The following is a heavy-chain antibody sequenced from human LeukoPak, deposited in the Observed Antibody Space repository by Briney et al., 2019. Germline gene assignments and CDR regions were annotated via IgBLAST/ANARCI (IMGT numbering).Heavy chain of an antibody. V-gene: IGHV3-48*04. J-gene: IGHJ6*02. CDR3: ARDDGSRAAYGSGGSYYYYGMDV. D-gene: IGHD3-10*01. CDR1: GFTFSSYS. CDR2: ISSSSSTI. Sequence: GGSLRLSCAASGFTFSSYSMNWVRQAPGKGLEWVSYISSSSSTIYYADSVKGRFTISRDNAKNSLYLQMNSLRAEDTAVYYCARDDGSRAAYGSGGSYYYYGMDVWGQGTTVTVSS.